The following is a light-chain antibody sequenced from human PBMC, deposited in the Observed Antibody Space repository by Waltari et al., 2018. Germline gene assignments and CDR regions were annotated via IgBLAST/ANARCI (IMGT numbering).Light chain of an antibody. CDR2: GVS. CDR3: SSYTGSSTLVI. CDR1: SSDVGSDNY. V-gene: IGLV2-14*01. Sequence: QSALTQPASVSGSPGQSITISCPGTSSDVGSDNYVSWYQPPPGKAPKLMLFGVSNRPSGVSNRFSGSKSGNTASLTISGVQAEDEADYYCSSYTGSSTLVIFGGGTKLTVL. J-gene: IGLJ2*01.